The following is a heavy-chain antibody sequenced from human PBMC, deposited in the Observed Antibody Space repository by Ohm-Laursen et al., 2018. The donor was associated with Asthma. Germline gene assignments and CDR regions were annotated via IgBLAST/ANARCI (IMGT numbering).Heavy chain of an antibody. CDR1: GFTFSGSW. V-gene: IGHV3-21*01. CDR2: ISTASTFI. Sequence: SLRLSCSASGFTFSGSWMIWVRQVPGKGLEWVASISTASTFIYYADSVRGRFTTSRDNAKNSVYLQMNSLRAEDTALYYCARIGPEWELPGREYSLHHWGQGTQVTVSS. D-gene: IGHD1-26*01. CDR3: ARIGPEWELPGREYSLHH. J-gene: IGHJ1*01.